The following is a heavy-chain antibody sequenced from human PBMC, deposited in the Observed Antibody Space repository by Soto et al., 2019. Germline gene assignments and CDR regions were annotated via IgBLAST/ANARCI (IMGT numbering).Heavy chain of an antibody. Sequence: GGSLRLSCAASGFTFSSYWMSWVRQAPGKGLEWVANIKQDGSEKYYVDSVKGRFTISRDNAKNSLYLQMNSLRAEDTAVYYCARVSSSRYYYYYYGMDVWGQGTTVTVSS. D-gene: IGHD6-6*01. CDR3: ARVSSSRYYYYYYGMDV. V-gene: IGHV3-7*05. J-gene: IGHJ6*02. CDR1: GFTFSSYW. CDR2: IKQDGSEK.